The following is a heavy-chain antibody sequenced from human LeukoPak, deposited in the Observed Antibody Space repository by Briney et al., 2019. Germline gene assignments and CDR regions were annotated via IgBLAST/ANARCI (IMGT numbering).Heavy chain of an antibody. Sequence: ASVKVSCKVSGYTLTELSMHWVRQAPGQGLEWMGGIIPIFGTANYAQKFQGRVTITADESTSTAYMELSSLRSEDTAVYYCARDKAAVRGVFDYWGQGTLVTVSS. J-gene: IGHJ4*02. V-gene: IGHV1-69*13. CDR1: GYTLTELS. CDR2: IIPIFGTA. CDR3: ARDKAAVRGVFDY. D-gene: IGHD3-10*01.